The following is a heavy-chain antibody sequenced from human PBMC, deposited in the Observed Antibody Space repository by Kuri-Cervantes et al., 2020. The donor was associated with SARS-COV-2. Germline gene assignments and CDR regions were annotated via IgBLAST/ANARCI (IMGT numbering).Heavy chain of an antibody. CDR2: INPNSGGT. CDR3: ARYPQVGRVVGKRGGGAFDI. J-gene: IGHJ3*02. V-gene: IGHV1-2*02. D-gene: IGHD2-21*01. CDR1: GYTFTGYY. Sequence: ASVKVSCKASGYTFTGYYMHWVRQAPGQGLEWMGWINPNSGGTNYAQKFQGRVTMTRDTSISTAYMELSRLRSDDTAVYYCARYPQVGRVVGKRGGGAFDIWGQGTMVTVSS.